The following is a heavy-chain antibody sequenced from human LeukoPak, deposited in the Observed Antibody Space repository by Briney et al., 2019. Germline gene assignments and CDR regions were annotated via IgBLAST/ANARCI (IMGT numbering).Heavy chain of an antibody. CDR3: ARFRWDYYDSSGYPRDAFDI. D-gene: IGHD3-22*01. V-gene: IGHV4-39*07. CDR2: IRYLGST. Sequence: SETLSLTCTVSRGSMSSGTYHWGWIRQPPGKGLEWIASIRYLGSTFYNPSLKSRVTISVDTSKNQFSLKLSSVTAADTAVYYCARFRWDYYDSSGYPRDAFDIWGQGTMVTVSS. J-gene: IGHJ3*02. CDR1: RGSMSSGTYH.